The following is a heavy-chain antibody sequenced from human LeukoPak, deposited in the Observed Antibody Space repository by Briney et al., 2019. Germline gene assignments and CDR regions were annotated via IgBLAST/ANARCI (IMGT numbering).Heavy chain of an antibody. CDR1: GFTVSDNY. D-gene: IGHD2-15*01. CDR2: IYSGGST. CDR3: ARVGCSGGSCYPHFPSKYFQH. V-gene: IGHV3-66*01. Sequence: PGGSLRLSRAASGFTVSDNYMSWVRQAPGKGLEWVSVIYSGGSTYYADSVKGRFTISRDNSKNTLYLQMNSLRAEDTAVYYCARVGCSGGSCYPHFPSKYFQHWGQGTLVTVPS. J-gene: IGHJ1*01.